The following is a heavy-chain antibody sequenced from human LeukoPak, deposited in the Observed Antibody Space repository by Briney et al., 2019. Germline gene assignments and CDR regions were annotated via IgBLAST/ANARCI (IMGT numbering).Heavy chain of an antibody. D-gene: IGHD3-22*01. J-gene: IGHJ4*02. CDR3: ARDYREGFYYDSFDFDY. Sequence: ASVKVSCKASGYTFTSYDINWVRQATGQGLEWMGWINPNSGGTNYAQKFQGRVTMTRDTSISTAYMELSRLRSDDTAVYYCARDYREGFYYDSFDFDYWGQGTLVTVSS. V-gene: IGHV1-2*02. CDR2: INPNSGGT. CDR1: GYTFTSYD.